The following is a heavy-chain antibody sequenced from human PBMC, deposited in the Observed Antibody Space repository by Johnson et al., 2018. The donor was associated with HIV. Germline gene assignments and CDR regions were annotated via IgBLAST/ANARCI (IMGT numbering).Heavy chain of an antibody. D-gene: IGHD3-3*01. CDR1: GFTFSDYY. V-gene: IGHV3-11*04. J-gene: IGHJ3*02. Sequence: QVQLVESGGGLVKPGGSLRLSCAASGFTFSDYYMSWIRQAPGKGLEWLSYISSSGSTIYYADSVKGRFTISRDNAKNSLYLKMNSLRAEDTAVYYCARRPITIFGVAFGAFDIWGQGTMVTVSS. CDR3: ARRPITIFGVAFGAFDI. CDR2: ISSSGSTI.